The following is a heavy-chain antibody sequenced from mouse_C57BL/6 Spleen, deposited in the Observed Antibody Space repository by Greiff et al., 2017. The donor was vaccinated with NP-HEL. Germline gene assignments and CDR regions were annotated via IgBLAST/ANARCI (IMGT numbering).Heavy chain of an antibody. J-gene: IGHJ4*01. CDR2: IYPGDGDT. Sequence: QVQLQQSGAELVKPGASVKISCKASGYAFSSYWMNWVKQRPGKGLEWIGQIYPGDGDTNYNGKFKGKATLTADKSSSTAYMQLSSLTAEDSAVYFCARTGDWAYAMDYWGQGTSVTVSS. V-gene: IGHV1-80*01. CDR3: ARTGDWAYAMDY. CDR1: GYAFSSYW. D-gene: IGHD4-1*01.